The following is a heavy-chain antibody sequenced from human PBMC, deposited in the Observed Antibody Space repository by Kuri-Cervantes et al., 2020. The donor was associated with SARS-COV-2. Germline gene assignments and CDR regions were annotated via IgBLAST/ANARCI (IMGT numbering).Heavy chain of an antibody. CDR3: ARESLGMSPWGFDY. J-gene: IGHJ4*02. CDR2: IGPSGTTK. D-gene: IGHD7-27*01. CDR1: GFIFSDYY. Sequence: GESLKISCTASGFIFSDYYMTWIRQAPGKGLEWVSNIGPSGTTKYYADSVKGRFTISRDNAKNSLYLQMSSLRAEDTAVYYCARESLGMSPWGFDYWGQGTLVTVSS. V-gene: IGHV3-11*04.